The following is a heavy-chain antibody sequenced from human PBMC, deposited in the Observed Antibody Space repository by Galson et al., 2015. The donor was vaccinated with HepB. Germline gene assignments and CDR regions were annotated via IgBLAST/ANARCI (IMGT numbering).Heavy chain of an antibody. CDR1: GFTFSTYW. CDR2: INQDGSER. Sequence: SLRLSCAASGFTFSTYWMNWVRQAPGKGLEWVASINQDGSERYYVDSVKGRFTISRDNAINSLYLQMNSLRAEDTAVYYCVRDRRGGTFSDYWGQGTLVTVSS. J-gene: IGHJ4*02. D-gene: IGHD2/OR15-2a*01. CDR3: VRDRRGGTFSDY. V-gene: IGHV3-7*01.